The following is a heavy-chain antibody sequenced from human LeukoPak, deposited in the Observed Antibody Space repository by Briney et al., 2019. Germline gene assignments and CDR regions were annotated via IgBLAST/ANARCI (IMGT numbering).Heavy chain of an antibody. J-gene: IGHJ3*02. CDR1: GYTFTGYY. CDR3: ARDTITYYYDSSGYYQPDAFDI. V-gene: IGHV1-2*02. D-gene: IGHD3-22*01. Sequence: ASVEVSCKASGYTFTGYYMHWVRQAPGQGLEWMGWINPNSGGTNYAQKFQGRVTMTRDTSISTAYMELSRLRSDDTAVYYCARDTITYYYDSSGYYQPDAFDIWGQGTMVTVSS. CDR2: INPNSGGT.